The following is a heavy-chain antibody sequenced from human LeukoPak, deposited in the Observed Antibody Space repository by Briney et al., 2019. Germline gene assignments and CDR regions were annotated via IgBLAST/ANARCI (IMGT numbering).Heavy chain of an antibody. J-gene: IGHJ4*02. CDR3: ARDYRRIRAVAGTFDY. CDR1: GGSFSSGSYY. CDR2: IYYSGST. Sequence: SETLSLTCTVSGGSFSSGSYYWGWVRQPPGTGLEWIGYIYYSGSTNYNPSLKSRVTISVDTSKNQFSLKLSSVTAADTAVYYCARDYRRIRAVAGTFDYWGQGTLVTVSS. V-gene: IGHV4-61*01. D-gene: IGHD6-19*01.